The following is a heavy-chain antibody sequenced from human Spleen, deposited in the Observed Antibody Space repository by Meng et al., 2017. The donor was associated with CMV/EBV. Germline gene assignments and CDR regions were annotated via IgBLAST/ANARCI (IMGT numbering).Heavy chain of an antibody. Sequence: SLNSCSYYWTWIRQPPGKGLEWIGYIDYGGITNYNPSLKSRVTIASDTSNHQFSLKLTSLTAADTAIYYCARESRSDGLYNYFDPWGQGTLVTVSS. D-gene: IGHD5-24*01. V-gene: IGHV4-61*01. CDR3: ARESRSDGLYNYFDP. CDR1: SLNSCSYY. J-gene: IGHJ5*02. CDR2: IDYGGIT.